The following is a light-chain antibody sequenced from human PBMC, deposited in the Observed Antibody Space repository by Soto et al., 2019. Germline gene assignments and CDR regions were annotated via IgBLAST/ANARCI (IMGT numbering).Light chain of an antibody. CDR3: LQYNNWYA. V-gene: IGKV3-15*01. CDR2: EIS. J-gene: IGKJ2*01. CDR1: QSVSTN. Sequence: EIVMTQSPATLSVSPGERATLSCRASQSVSTNLAWFQQKPGQAPSLLIYEISIRATGVPARFSGRGSGTEFTLTISSLQSEDFARYYCLQYNNWYAFGQGTKLEIK.